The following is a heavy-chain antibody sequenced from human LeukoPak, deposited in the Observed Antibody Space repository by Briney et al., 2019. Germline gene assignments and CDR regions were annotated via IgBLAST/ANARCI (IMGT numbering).Heavy chain of an antibody. CDR3: AREVSRGRSGYQIDY. Sequence: SETLSLTCTVSGGSISTYFWTWIRQPPGKGLEWIGYIDYSAYTKYNPSLKSRVTISVDTSKNQFSLSLSSLTAADAAVYYCAREVSRGRSGYQIDYWGPGTLVTVSS. CDR1: GGSISTYF. D-gene: IGHD3-22*01. CDR2: IDYSAYT. J-gene: IGHJ4*02. V-gene: IGHV4-59*01.